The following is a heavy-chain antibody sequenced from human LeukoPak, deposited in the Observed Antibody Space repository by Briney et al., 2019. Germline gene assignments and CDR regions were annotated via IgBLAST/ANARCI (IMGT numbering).Heavy chain of an antibody. D-gene: IGHD2-21*01. CDR2: IKQDGSEK. CDR3: ARLRYSDY. CDR1: GFSFGSNW. V-gene: IGHV3-7*03. Sequence: GGSLRLSCVASGFSFGSNWMSWVRQAPGKGLEWVANIKQDGSEKNYVDSVKGRFTISRDNAKNSLYLQMNSLRAEDTAVYYCARLRYSDYWGQGTLVTVSS. J-gene: IGHJ4*02.